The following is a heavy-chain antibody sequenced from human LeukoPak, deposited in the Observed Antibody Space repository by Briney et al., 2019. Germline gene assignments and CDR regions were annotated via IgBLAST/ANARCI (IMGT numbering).Heavy chain of an antibody. CDR2: INPAGDT. V-gene: IGHV3-13*04. Sequence: GGSLRLSCAASGFTFSTYDTHWVRQATGKGLEWVSGINPAGDTDYPGSVKGRFTISIEDANDSFYLQMNSLRVGDTAVYYCARGDCSGGSCSSMDVWGQGITVTVSS. CDR1: GFTFSTYD. J-gene: IGHJ6*02. D-gene: IGHD2-15*01. CDR3: ARGDCSGGSCSSMDV.